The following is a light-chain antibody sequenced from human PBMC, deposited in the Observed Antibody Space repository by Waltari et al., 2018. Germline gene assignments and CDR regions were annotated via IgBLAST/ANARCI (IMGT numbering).Light chain of an antibody. J-gene: IGKJ4*01. CDR3: QKYNSAPPT. CDR2: AAS. CDR1: QGIDKY. V-gene: IGKV1-27*01. Sequence: DIQLTQSPSSVSASVGDRATITCRASQGIDKYVAGYQQKPGKVPKLLIYAASVLQSGVSSRISGSGSGTDFTLTIASLQPGDVGIYYCQKYNSAPPTFGGGTKVELK.